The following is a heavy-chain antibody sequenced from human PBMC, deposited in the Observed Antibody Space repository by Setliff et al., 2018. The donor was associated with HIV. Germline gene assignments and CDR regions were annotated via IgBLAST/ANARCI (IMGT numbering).Heavy chain of an antibody. Sequence: SETLSLTCTVSGGSISSYYWSWIRQPPGKGLEWIGYIYTSGSTNYNPSLKSRVTISLDTSKNQFSLKLTSVTAADTAVYYCARLSGDYYYFDYWGQGALVTSPQ. V-gene: IGHV4-4*09. J-gene: IGHJ4*02. CDR1: GGSISSYY. D-gene: IGHD2-21*02. CDR3: ARLSGDYYYFDY. CDR2: IYTSGST.